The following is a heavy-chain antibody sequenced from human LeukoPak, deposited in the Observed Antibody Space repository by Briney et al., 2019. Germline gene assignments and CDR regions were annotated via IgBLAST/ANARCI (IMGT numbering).Heavy chain of an antibody. CDR1: GLTVSKNY. Sequence: GGSLRLSCAASGLTVSKNYMSWVRQAPGKGLEWVPVFYSANYTYYADSVKGRITISRDNSKNTLYLQMNSLRAEDTAVYYCARSEGYFDYWGRGTLVTVSS. V-gene: IGHV3-53*01. CDR2: FYSANYT. CDR3: ARSEGYFDY. J-gene: IGHJ4*02.